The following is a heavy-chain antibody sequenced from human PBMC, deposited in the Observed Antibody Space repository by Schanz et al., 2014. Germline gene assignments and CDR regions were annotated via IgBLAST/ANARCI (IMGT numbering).Heavy chain of an antibody. V-gene: IGHV1-46*01. CDR1: GGTFSNYA. Sequence: QVPLVQSGAEVKKPGSSVKVSCKASGGTFSNYAINWVRQAPGQGLEWMGIINPSGGSTTYAQKFQGRVTMTSDTSTSTVYMELSGLTSDDTAVYYCAREKGHGYSGLSWGQGTLLAVSS. CDR2: INPSGGST. D-gene: IGHD5-12*01. J-gene: IGHJ5*02. CDR3: AREKGHGYSGLS.